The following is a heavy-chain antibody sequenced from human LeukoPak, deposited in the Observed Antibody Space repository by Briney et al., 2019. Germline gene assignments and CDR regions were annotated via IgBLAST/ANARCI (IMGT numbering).Heavy chain of an antibody. J-gene: IGHJ4*02. CDR1: GFAVSSNY. CDR2: IYSGGST. CDR3: AREDKVTPFDY. V-gene: IGHV3-66*01. Sequence: PGGSLRLSCAASGFAVSSNYMSWVRQAPGKGLEWVSVIYSGGSTYYADSVEGRFTISRDNSKNTLYLQMNSLRAEDTAVYYCAREDKVTPFDYWGQGTLVTVSS. D-gene: IGHD4-23*01.